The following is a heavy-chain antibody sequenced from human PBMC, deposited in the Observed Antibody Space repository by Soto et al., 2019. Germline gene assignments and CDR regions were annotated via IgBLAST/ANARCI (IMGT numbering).Heavy chain of an antibody. CDR1: GFTFSSYA. V-gene: IGHV3-23*01. J-gene: IGHJ4*02. Sequence: EVQLLESGGGLVQPGGSLRLSCAASGFTFSSYAMSWVRQAPGKGLGWVSAISGSGGSTYYADSVKGRFTISRDNSKNTLYLQMNSLRAEDTAVYYCAKDRYDYIWGSYRLFDYWGQGTLVTVSS. CDR2: ISGSGGST. CDR3: AKDRYDYIWGSYRLFDY. D-gene: IGHD3-16*02.